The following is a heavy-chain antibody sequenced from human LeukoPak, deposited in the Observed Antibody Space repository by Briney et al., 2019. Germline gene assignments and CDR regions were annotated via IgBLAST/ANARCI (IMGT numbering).Heavy chain of an antibody. CDR3: ASLPY. J-gene: IGHJ4*02. CDR1: GFTFDDYA. CDR2: ISWNSGSI. V-gene: IGHV3-9*01. Sequence: GGSLRLSCAASGFTFDDYAMHWVRQAPGKGLEWVSGISWNSGSIGYADSVKGRFTISRDNAKNSLYLQMNSLRAEDTALYYCASLPYWGQGTLVTLSS.